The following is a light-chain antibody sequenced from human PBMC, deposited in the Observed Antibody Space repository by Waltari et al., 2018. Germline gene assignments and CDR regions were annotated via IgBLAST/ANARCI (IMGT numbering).Light chain of an antibody. J-gene: IGLJ1*01. Sequence: SVLTQPPSVSGTPGQRVTISCSGSTSNVGTNYVFWYQLLPGAAPRLLIYKNHLRPSGVPARCSGSKSGTAASLAISGLRSEEEGDYYCAVWECSLKVFGAGTKVTVL. CDR3: AVWECSLKV. CDR1: TSNVGTNY. V-gene: IGLV1-47*01. CDR2: KNH.